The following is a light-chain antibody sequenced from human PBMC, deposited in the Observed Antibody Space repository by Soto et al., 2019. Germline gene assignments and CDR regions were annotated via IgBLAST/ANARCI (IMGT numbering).Light chain of an antibody. J-gene: IGLJ3*02. CDR2: EVS. V-gene: IGLV2-14*01. CDR3: SSYTGSNIV. Sequence: QSAPTQPASVSGSPGQSITISCTGTISDVGGYNYVSWYQQHPGKAPKFMIYEVSNRPSGVSSRFSGSKSGNTASLTISGLQAEDEADYYCSSYTGSNIVFGGGTKLTVL. CDR1: ISDVGGYNY.